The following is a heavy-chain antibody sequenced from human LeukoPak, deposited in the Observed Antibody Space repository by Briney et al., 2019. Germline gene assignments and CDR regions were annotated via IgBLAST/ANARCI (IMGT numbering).Heavy chain of an antibody. CDR2: IKQDGSEK. CDR3: ARNRWPDYFDY. Sequence: GSLRLSCAASGFTFSSYWMSWVSQAPGKGLEWVANIKQDGSEKNYVDSVKGRFTISRDNAKNSLYLQMNSLRAEDTAVYYCARNRWPDYFDYWGQGTLVTVSS. CDR1: GFTFSSYW. J-gene: IGHJ4*02. V-gene: IGHV3-7*01. D-gene: IGHD1/OR15-1a*01.